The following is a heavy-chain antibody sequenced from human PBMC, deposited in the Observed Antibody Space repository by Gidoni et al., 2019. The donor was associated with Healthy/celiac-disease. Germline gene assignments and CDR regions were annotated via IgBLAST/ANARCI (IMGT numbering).Heavy chain of an antibody. J-gene: IGHJ4*02. Sequence: EVQLVGSGGGWVQLGGPLRSSCAPPGSPFSSYAMSWVRQAPGKGLEWVSAISGSGGSTYYADSVKGRFTISRDNSKNTLYLQMNSLRAEDTAVYYCAKVRLSQQWLAYWGQGTLVTVSS. CDR2: ISGSGGST. V-gene: IGHV3-23*04. D-gene: IGHD6-19*01. CDR1: GSPFSSYA. CDR3: AKVRLSQQWLAY.